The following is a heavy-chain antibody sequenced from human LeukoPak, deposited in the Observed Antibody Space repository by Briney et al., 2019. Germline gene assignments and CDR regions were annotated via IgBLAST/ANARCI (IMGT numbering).Heavy chain of an antibody. CDR3: ANPPTVTSFDH. D-gene: IGHD4-11*01. J-gene: IGHJ4*02. Sequence: GGSLRLSCVGSGFSFSGNSMNWVRQAPGKGLEWVSSISGSGGRTYYADSVKGRFTISRDNSKNTLYLQMNSLRAEDTAVYYCANPPTVTSFDHWGQGTLVTVSS. CDR1: GFSFSGNS. CDR2: ISGSGGRT. V-gene: IGHV3-23*01.